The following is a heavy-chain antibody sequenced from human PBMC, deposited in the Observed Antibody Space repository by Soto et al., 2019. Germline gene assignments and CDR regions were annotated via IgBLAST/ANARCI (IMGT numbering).Heavy chain of an antibody. V-gene: IGHV3-23*01. CDR3: AKRSSSSTFDY. D-gene: IGHD6-6*01. CDR2: ISGSDDST. CDR1: GFSFSSYW. Sequence: GGSLRLSCAASGFSFSSYWMSWVRQAPGKGLEWVSVISGSDDSTYYADSVKGRFTTSRDNSKNTLYLQMNSLRAEDTAVYYCAKRSSSSTFDYWGQGTLVTVSS. J-gene: IGHJ4*02.